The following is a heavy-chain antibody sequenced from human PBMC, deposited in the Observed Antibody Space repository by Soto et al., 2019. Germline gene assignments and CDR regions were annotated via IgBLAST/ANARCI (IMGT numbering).Heavy chain of an antibody. J-gene: IGHJ4*02. D-gene: IGHD5-12*01. CDR3: AKTNGYDFDY. V-gene: IGHV1-18*01. CDR2: IIGYNGNT. Sequence: QVPLLQSGAEVKKPGASVKVSCKASGYRFSSYGISWVRQAPGQGLEWMGWIIGYNGNTQYPQHLQGRGTMTTDTSTNTAYMELRSLRSDDTAVYYCAKTNGYDFDYWGQGTLVTVSS. CDR1: GYRFSSYG.